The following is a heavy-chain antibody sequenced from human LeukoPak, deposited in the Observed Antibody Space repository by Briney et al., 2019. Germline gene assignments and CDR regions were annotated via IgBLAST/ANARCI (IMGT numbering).Heavy chain of an antibody. CDR1: GFTFSGYG. Sequence: GGSLRLSCAASGFTFSGYGMHWVRQAPGKGLEWVAVISYDGSEKNYADSVKGRFTISRDNSKNTLYLEINSLRDEDTAVYHCAKDSRREVTATGNWFDPWGQGTLVTVSS. CDR3: AKDSRREVTATGNWFDP. V-gene: IGHV3-30*18. J-gene: IGHJ5*02. CDR2: ISYDGSEK. D-gene: IGHD2-21*02.